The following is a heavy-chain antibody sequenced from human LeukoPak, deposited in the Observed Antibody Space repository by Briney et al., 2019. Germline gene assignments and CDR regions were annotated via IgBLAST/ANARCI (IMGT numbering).Heavy chain of an antibody. J-gene: IGHJ3*02. CDR1: GFTFRSYG. D-gene: IGHD3-10*01. CDR3: AKEGDYYGSGSYRDGFDI. Sequence: GGSLRLSCEASGFTFRSYGMSWVRQAPGKGLEWVSAIGGSATITYYADSVKGRFTISRDNSKNTLYLQMNSLRAEDTAVYYCAKEGDYYGSGSYRDGFDIWGQGTRATVSS. V-gene: IGHV3-23*01. CDR2: IGGSATIT.